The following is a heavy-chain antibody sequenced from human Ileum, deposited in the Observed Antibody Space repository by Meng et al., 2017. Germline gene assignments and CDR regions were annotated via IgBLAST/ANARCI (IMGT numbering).Heavy chain of an antibody. CDR1: GGSFSGYY. D-gene: IGHD1-26*01. Sequence: QVQRKQWGAGLFEPSETLSRTCGVYGGSFSGYYWSWIRQPPGKGLEWIGEIDHSGGTNYNPSLKNRVTISVDTSNNRFSLKLSSVKAADTALYFCARRVGATPYAYNWLDPWGQGTLVTVSS. V-gene: IGHV4-34*01. CDR2: IDHSGGT. CDR3: ARRVGATPYAYNWLDP. J-gene: IGHJ5*02.